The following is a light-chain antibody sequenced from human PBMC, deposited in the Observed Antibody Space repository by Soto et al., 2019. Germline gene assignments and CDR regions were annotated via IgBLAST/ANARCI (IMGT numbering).Light chain of an antibody. V-gene: IGKV1-5*03. CDR3: QHYNSSSET. J-gene: IGKJ1*01. Sequence: DIQMTPSPSSLPAFVGHSVMITGRASQYISDRLAWYQPKPGKAPKLLFYKASTLKSGVPSRFSGSGSGTEFTLTISRLQPDDFATYYCQHYNSSSETFGQGTKVDIK. CDR1: QYISDR. CDR2: KAS.